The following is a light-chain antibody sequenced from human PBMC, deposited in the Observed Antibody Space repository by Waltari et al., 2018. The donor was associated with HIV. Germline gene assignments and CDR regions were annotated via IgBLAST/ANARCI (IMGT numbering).Light chain of an antibody. CDR1: SSNIGNNA. Sequence: QSVLTQPPSVSGAPRQRVTISCSGISSNIGNNAVNWYQQLPGKAPKLLVYYDDLLPSGVSDRFSGSRSGTSASLAISGLQSEDEADYYCAAWDDSLNGVVFGGGTK. V-gene: IGLV1-36*01. J-gene: IGLJ2*01. CDR3: AAWDDSLNGVV. CDR2: YDD.